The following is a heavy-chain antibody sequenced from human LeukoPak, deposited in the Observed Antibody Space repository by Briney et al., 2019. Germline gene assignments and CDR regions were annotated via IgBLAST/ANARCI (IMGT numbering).Heavy chain of an antibody. CDR3: ARLGYCSGGTCSSGYFYGMDV. Sequence: GASLKISCKSSANTFTNSWIGWVRQLPGKGLEWMGIIFVGDSDTTYSPSFQGQVTISADRSISTAYLQWNSLKASDTAMYFCARLGYCSGGTCSSGYFYGMDVWGQGTTVTVSS. D-gene: IGHD2-15*01. J-gene: IGHJ6*02. V-gene: IGHV5-51*01. CDR1: ANTFTNSW. CDR2: IFVGDSDT.